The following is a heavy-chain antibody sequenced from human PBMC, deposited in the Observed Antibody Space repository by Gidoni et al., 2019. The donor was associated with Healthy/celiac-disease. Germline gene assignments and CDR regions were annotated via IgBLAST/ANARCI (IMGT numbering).Heavy chain of an antibody. CDR2: IDPSDSYT. Sequence: EVQLVQSGAEVKKPGESLRISCKGSGYSFTSYWISWVRQMPGKGLEWMGRIDPSDSYTNYSPSFQGHVTISADKSISTAYLQWSSLKASDTAMYYCARKTYLYDFWSGSLDYWGQGTLVTVSS. V-gene: IGHV5-10-1*03. J-gene: IGHJ4*02. CDR1: GYSFTSYW. D-gene: IGHD3-3*01. CDR3: ARKTYLYDFWSGSLDY.